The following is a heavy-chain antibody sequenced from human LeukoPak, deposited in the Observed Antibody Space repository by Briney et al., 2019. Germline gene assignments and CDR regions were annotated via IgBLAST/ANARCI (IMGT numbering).Heavy chain of an antibody. Sequence: GESLRLSCAASGFTVSSNYMSWVRQAPGKGLEWVSVIYSGGSTYYADSVKGRFTISRDNSKNTLYLQMNSLRAEDTAVYYCARVSGYSYGTLSDYWGQGTLVTVSS. V-gene: IGHV3-53*01. CDR3: ARVSGYSYGTLSDY. CDR1: GFTVSSNY. D-gene: IGHD5-18*01. CDR2: IYSGGST. J-gene: IGHJ4*02.